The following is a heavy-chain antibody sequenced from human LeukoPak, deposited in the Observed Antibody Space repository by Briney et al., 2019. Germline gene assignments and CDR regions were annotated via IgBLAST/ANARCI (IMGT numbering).Heavy chain of an antibody. CDR1: GFTVSTNY. CDR3: ASILRSSSGYYFDY. Sequence: PGGSLRLSCAASGFTVSTNYMSWVRQARGKGLEWVSVIYSGDTTFYGDCVRGKFTISRDNSKNTLYLQMNSLRAEDTAVYYCASILRSSSGYYFDYWGQGTLVTVSS. J-gene: IGHJ4*02. D-gene: IGHD3-10*01. V-gene: IGHV3-66*01. CDR2: IYSGDTT.